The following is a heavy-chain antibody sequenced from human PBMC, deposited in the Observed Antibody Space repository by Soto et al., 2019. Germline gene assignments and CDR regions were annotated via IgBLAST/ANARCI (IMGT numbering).Heavy chain of an antibody. J-gene: IGHJ5*02. V-gene: IGHV4-30-2*01. Sequence: SETLSLTCAVSGSSISSGGYSWSWIRQPPGKGLERIGYIYHSGSTYYNPSLKSRVTISVDRSKNQFSLNLSSVTAADTAVYYCARVPSPWGQGTLVTVTS. CDR2: IYHSGST. CDR3: ARVPSP. CDR1: GSSISSGGYS.